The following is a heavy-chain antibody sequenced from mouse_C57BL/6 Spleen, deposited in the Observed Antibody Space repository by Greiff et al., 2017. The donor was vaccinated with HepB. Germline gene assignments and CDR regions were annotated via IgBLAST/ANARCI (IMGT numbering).Heavy chain of an antibody. CDR3: TRYAGIYYDYDDY. CDR2: IDPETGGT. Sequence: VKLMESGAELVRPGASVTLSCKASGYTFTDYEMHWVKQTPVHGLEWIGAIDPETGGTAYNQKFKGKAILTADKSSSTAYMELRSLTSEDSAVYYCTRYAGIYYDYDDYWGQGTTLTVSS. D-gene: IGHD2-4*01. CDR1: GYTFTDYE. J-gene: IGHJ2*01. V-gene: IGHV1-15*01.